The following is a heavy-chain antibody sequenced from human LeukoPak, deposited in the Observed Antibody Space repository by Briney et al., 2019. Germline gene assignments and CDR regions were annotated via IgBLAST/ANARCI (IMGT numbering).Heavy chain of an antibody. Sequence: HPGGSLRLSCAASGFTFSSYGMHWVRQAPGKGLEWVAFIRYDGSDKYYADSVKGRFTISRDNSKNTLCLQMNGLRAEDTAAYYCANLPIRGSGSYYTDYWGQGTLVTVSS. CDR2: IRYDGSDK. J-gene: IGHJ4*02. CDR1: GFTFSSYG. D-gene: IGHD3-10*01. V-gene: IGHV3-30*02. CDR3: ANLPIRGSGSYYTDY.